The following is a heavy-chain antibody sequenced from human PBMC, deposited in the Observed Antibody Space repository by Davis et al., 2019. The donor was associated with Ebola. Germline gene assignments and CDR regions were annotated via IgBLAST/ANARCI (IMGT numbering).Heavy chain of an antibody. Sequence: GESLKISCAASGFSVSTKYMNWVRQAPGKGLEWVSAISGSGGSTYYADSVKGRFTISRDNSKSTLYLQLISLRAEDTALYYCVKDEGDFYTDYPDYWGQGTLVTVST. CDR1: GFSVSTKY. CDR3: VKDEGDFYTDYPDY. CDR2: ISGSGGST. J-gene: IGHJ4*02. D-gene: IGHD2-21*02. V-gene: IGHV3-23*01.